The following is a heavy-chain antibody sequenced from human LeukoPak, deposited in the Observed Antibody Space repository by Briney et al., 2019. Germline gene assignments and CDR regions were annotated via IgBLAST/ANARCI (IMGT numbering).Heavy chain of an antibody. V-gene: IGHV1-8*03. D-gene: IGHD6-19*01. CDR1: GGTFSSYA. CDR3: ARGNSGWYARDWFDP. Sequence: ASVKVSCKASGGTFSSYAINWVRQATGQGLEWMGWMNPNSGNTGYAQKFQGRVTITRNTSISTAYMELSSLRSEDTAVYYCARGNSGWYARDWFDPWGQGTLVTVSS. J-gene: IGHJ5*02. CDR2: MNPNSGNT.